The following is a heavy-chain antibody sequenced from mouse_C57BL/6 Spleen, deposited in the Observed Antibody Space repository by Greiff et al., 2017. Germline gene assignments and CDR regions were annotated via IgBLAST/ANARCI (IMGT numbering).Heavy chain of an antibody. V-gene: IGHV10-1*01. CDR3: VRPSNWEEFAY. D-gene: IGHD4-1*01. Sequence: DVMLVESGGGLVQPKGSLKLSCAASGFSFNTYAMNWVRQAPGKGLEWVARIRSKSNNYATYYADSVKDRFTISRDDSESMLYLQMNNLKTEDTAMYYCVRPSNWEEFAYWGQGTLVTVSA. CDR1: GFSFNTYA. J-gene: IGHJ3*01. CDR2: IRSKSNNYAT.